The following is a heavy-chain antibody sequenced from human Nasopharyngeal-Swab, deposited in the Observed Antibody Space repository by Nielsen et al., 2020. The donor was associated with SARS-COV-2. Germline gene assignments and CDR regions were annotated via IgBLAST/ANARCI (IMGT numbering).Heavy chain of an antibody. J-gene: IGHJ3*02. D-gene: IGHD3-22*01. CDR1: GFTFSTYD. Sequence: GESLKISCAASGFTFSTYDMHWVRQVTGKPPEWVSAIGSAGDTYYPDSVKGRFTISRDNAKNSLYLQMNSLRAEDTAVYYCARGSMLVFDIWGQGTMVTVSS. CDR2: IGSAGDT. V-gene: IGHV3-13*01. CDR3: ARGSMLVFDI.